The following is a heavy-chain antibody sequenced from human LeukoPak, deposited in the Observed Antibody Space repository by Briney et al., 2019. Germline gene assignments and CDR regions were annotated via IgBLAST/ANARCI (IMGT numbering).Heavy chain of an antibody. D-gene: IGHD4-23*01. J-gene: IGHJ5*02. CDR3: ARHVLSDYGGNSAWFDP. V-gene: IGHV4-59*08. CDR2: IYYSGST. Sequence: SETLSLTCTVSGGSISSYCWSWIRQPPGKGLEWIGYIYYSGSTNYNPSLKSRVTISVDTSKNQFSLKLNSVTAADTAVYYCARHVLSDYGGNSAWFDPWGQGTLVTVSS. CDR1: GGSISSYC.